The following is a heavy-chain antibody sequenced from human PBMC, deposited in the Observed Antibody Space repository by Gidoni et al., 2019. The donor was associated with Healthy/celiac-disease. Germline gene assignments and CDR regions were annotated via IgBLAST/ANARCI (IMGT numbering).Heavy chain of an antibody. D-gene: IGHD4-17*01. V-gene: IGHV3-30*04. CDR1: GFTVSSYA. CDR2: ISYDGSNK. Sequence: QVQLVESGGGVVQPGRSLRLSCAASGFTVSSYAMHWFRQAPGKRLEWVDIISYDGSNKYYADSVKSRFTISRDNSKNTLYLHINSLRAENTAVYYCARGDYVLFDAFDIWGQGTMVTVSS. CDR3: ARGDYVLFDAFDI. J-gene: IGHJ3*02.